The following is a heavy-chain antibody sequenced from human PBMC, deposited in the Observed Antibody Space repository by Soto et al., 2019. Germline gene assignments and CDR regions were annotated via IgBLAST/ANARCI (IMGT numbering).Heavy chain of an antibody. CDR2: ISTYSGDT. CDR1: GYTFFTYD. CDR3: SRHPGPTKSENWFEP. D-gene: IGHD5-12*01. Sequence: QVHLVQSGVEVKTPGASVKVSCQASGYTFFTYDISWVRQAPGQGLEWMGWISTYSGDTKYAQKFQGRVTMTTDTSTTTAYPEPRSLRSDGTAVYYCSRHPGPTKSENWFEPWGQGTLVTVSS. J-gene: IGHJ5*02. V-gene: IGHV1-18*01.